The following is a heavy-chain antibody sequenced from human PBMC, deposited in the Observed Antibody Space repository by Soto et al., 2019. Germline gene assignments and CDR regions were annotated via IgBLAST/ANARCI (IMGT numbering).Heavy chain of an antibody. CDR2: ISYDGSNK. D-gene: IGHD5-12*01. Sequence: QVQLVESGGGVVQPGRSLRLSCAASGFTFSSYAMHWVRQAPGKGLEWVAVISYDGSNKYYADSVKGRFTISRDNSKNTLYLQMNSLRAEDTAVYYCARGGDGYNYDAFDIWGQGTMVTVSS. CDR3: ARGGDGYNYDAFDI. J-gene: IGHJ3*02. CDR1: GFTFSSYA. V-gene: IGHV3-30-3*01.